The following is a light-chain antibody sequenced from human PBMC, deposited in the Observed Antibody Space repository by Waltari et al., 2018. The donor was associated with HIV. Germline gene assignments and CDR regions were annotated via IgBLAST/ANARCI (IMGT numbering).Light chain of an antibody. CDR1: PSNIGAGLA. V-gene: IGLV1-40*01. CDR2: GSG. J-gene: IGLJ1*01. CDR3: QSYDRSLNGYV. Sequence: VLTQPPSVSGAPGPPVTIFCSWNPSNIGAGLAVQWYQQLSGTAPKLLIFGSGNRPSGVPRRFSGSKSGTSPSLAISGLQLEDEGDYYCQSYDRSLNGYVFGGGTKVIVL.